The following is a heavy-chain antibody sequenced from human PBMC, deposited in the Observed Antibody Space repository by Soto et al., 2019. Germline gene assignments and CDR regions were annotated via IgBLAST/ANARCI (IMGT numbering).Heavy chain of an antibody. CDR2: INHSGST. D-gene: IGHD2-15*01. CDR1: GGSFSGYY. CDR3: VRESGGLEEAHDAFDI. V-gene: IGHV4-34*01. Sequence: SETLSLTCAVYGGSFSGYYWSWIHQPPGKGLEWIGEINHSGSTNYNPSLKSRVTISVDTSKNQFSLKLSSVTAADTAVYYCVRESGGLEEAHDAFDIWGQGTMVTVSS. J-gene: IGHJ3*02.